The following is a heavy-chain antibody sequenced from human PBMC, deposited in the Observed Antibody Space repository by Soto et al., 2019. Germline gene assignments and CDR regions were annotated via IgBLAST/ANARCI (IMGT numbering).Heavy chain of an antibody. CDR2: IYYSGST. J-gene: IGHJ6*02. Sequence: QLQESGPGLVKPSETLSLTCTVSGGSISSSSYYWGWIRQPPGKGLEWIGSIYYSGSTYYNPSLKSRVTISVDTSKNQFSLKLSSVTAADTAVYYCARHGYYDSSGYKGNYYGMDVWGQGTTVTVSS. CDR3: ARHGYYDSSGYKGNYYGMDV. V-gene: IGHV4-39*01. CDR1: GGSISSSSYY. D-gene: IGHD3-22*01.